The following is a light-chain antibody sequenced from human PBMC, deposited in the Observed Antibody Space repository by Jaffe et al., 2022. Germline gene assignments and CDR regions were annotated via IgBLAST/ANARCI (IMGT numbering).Light chain of an antibody. CDR3: CSYAGYYTLV. V-gene: IGLV2-11*01. CDR1: SSDVGDYNY. Sequence: QSALTQPRSVSGSPGQSVTISCTGPSSDVGDYNYVSWYQQHPGKAPKLMIFDVSKRPSGVPDRFSGSKSGNTASLTISGLQAEDEANYYCCSYAGYYTLVFGGGTKLTVL. J-gene: IGLJ2*01. CDR2: DVS.